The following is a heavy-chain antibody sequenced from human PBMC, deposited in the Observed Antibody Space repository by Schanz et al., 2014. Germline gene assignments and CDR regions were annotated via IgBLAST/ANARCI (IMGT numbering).Heavy chain of an antibody. D-gene: IGHD6-19*01. CDR3: ASVIMVAGNHRDGRDV. J-gene: IGHJ3*01. Sequence: QVQLVQSGDEVKKPGASVKVSCKTSGYTFSDYGITWVRQAPGQGLEWVGWISPYTGNTHYFDKMEGRVTMTTDTATSTAYMELSSLRSEDTAVYYCASVIMVAGNHRDGRDVWGQGTILTVSS. CDR1: GYTFSDYG. CDR2: ISPYTGNT. V-gene: IGHV1-18*01.